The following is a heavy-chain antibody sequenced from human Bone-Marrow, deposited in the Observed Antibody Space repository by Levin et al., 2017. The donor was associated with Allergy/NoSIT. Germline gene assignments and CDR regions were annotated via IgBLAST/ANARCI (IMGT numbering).Heavy chain of an antibody. CDR1: GFTFSSYW. V-gene: IGHV3-74*01. CDR3: ARGPQWYYDSSGYYNYFDY. J-gene: IGHJ4*02. D-gene: IGHD3-22*01. Sequence: GGSLRLSCAASGFTFSSYWMHWVRQAPGKGLVWVSRINSDGSSTSYADSVKGRFTISRDNAKNTLYLQMNSLRAEDTAVYYCARGPQWYYDSSGYYNYFDYWGQGTLVTVSS. CDR2: INSDGSST.